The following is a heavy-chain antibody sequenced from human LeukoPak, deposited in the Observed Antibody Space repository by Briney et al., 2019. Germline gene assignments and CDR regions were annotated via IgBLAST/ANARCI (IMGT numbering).Heavy chain of an antibody. J-gene: IGHJ5*02. Sequence: GASVKVSCKASGYTFTGYYMHWVRQAPGQGLEWMGWINPNSGGTNYAQKFQGWVTMTRDTSISTAYMELSRLRSDDTAVYYCARGGFVVVPAAISDNWFDPWGQGTLVTVSS. D-gene: IGHD2-2*01. CDR1: GYTFTGYY. CDR3: ARGGFVVVPAAISDNWFDP. CDR2: INPNSGGT. V-gene: IGHV1-2*04.